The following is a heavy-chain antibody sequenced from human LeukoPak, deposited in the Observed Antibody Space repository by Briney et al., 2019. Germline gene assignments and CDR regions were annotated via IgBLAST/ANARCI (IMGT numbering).Heavy chain of an antibody. Sequence: GESLRLSCTASGVNISANDMTWVRQAPGKGLEWVSRIYISGITKYADSVQSRFIISRDNSKDTLYLQMNNLRVEDTAVYYCHKRSPPYWGQGTLVSVSS. CDR1: GVNISAND. V-gene: IGHV3-66*01. J-gene: IGHJ4*02. CDR3: HKRSPPY. CDR2: IYISGIT. D-gene: IGHD2-21*01.